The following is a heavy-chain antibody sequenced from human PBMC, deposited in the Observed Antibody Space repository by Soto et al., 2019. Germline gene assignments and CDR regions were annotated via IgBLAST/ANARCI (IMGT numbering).Heavy chain of an antibody. CDR3: ARVRKEIYWFDP. J-gene: IGHJ5*02. CDR1: GGSISSGGYS. Sequence: SETLSLTCAVSGGSISSGGYSWSWIRQPPGKGLEWIGYIYHSGSTYYNPSLKSRVTISVDRSKNQLSLKLSSVTAADTAVYYCARVRKEIYWFDPWGQGTLVTVS. CDR2: IYHSGST. V-gene: IGHV4-30-2*01.